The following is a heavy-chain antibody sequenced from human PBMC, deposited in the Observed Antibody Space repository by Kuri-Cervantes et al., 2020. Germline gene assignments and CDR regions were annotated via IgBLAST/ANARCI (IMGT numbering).Heavy chain of an antibody. V-gene: IGHV3-23*01. Sequence: GGSLRLSCTASGFTFSSYGMSWVRQAPGKGLEWISAIVASGGSTHYADSVKGRFTISRDNSKNSLYLQMNSLRAEDTAMYYCARRIVDYNRLSDDYYYYMDVWGKGTTVTVSS. CDR1: GFTFSSYG. CDR2: IVASGGST. D-gene: IGHD4-11*01. CDR3: ARRIVDYNRLSDDYYYYMDV. J-gene: IGHJ6*03.